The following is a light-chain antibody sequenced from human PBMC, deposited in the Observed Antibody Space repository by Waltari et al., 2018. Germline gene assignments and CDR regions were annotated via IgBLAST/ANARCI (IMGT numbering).Light chain of an antibody. CDR1: RSNIGNNY. J-gene: IGLJ3*02. V-gene: IGLV1-47*01. CDR3: AVWDDSLSGRV. CDR2: RNN. Sequence: QSVLTQPPSASGTPGQRVPIPCSGRRSNIGNNYVSWYQQLPGTAPKLLIYRNNQRPSGVPDRFSGSKSGTSASLAISGLRSEDEADYYCAVWDDSLSGRVFGGGTKVTVL.